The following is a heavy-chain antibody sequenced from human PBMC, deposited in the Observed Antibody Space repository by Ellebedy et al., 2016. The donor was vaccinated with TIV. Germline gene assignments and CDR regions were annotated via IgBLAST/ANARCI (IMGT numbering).Heavy chain of an antibody. V-gene: IGHV3-23*01. D-gene: IGHD3-22*01. CDR1: GFTFSNYA. CDR2: IGGSGGSI. CDR3: AKVTTMVVRLTYFDY. J-gene: IGHJ4*02. Sequence: GESLKIPCAASGFTFSNYAMSWVRQAPGKGLAWVSAIGGSGGSIYYADSGKSRFTISRDNSKNTLYLQMNSLRAEDTAVYYCAKVTTMVVRLTYFDYWGQGTLITGSS.